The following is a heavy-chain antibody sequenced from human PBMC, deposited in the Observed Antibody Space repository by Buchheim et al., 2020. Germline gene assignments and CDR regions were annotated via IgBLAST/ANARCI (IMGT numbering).Heavy chain of an antibody. V-gene: IGHV4-61*01. D-gene: IGHD3-9*01. CDR2: ISYTGNT. J-gene: IGHJ6*02. Sequence: HVRLQESGPGLVKPSETLSLTCPVSGGSVDSRTYHWSWIRQAPGKGLEWIGHISYTGNTNYSPSLKVRATISIDTSKNQFSLKLTSATAADTAVYYCARDRAGDYDIMTGTYFYGMDVWGQGTT. CDR3: ARDRAGDYDIMTGTYFYGMDV. CDR1: GGSVDSRTYH.